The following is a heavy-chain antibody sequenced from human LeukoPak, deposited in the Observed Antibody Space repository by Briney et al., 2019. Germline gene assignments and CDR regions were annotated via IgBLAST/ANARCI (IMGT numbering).Heavy chain of an antibody. Sequence: GGSLRLSCAASGFTFSTYAMSWVRQAPGKGLQWVSAFSGSGGSPFYADSVKGRFTISRDNSKNTLYLQMDSLRTEDTALYFCAKERGIYSGYDPSHYWGQGTLVTVSS. CDR3: AKERGIYSGYDPSHY. CDR1: GFTFSTYA. J-gene: IGHJ4*02. D-gene: IGHD5-12*01. CDR2: FSGSGGSP. V-gene: IGHV3-23*01.